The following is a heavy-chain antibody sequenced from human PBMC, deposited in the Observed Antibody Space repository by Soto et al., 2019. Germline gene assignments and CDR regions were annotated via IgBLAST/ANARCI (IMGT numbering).Heavy chain of an antibody. CDR3: ARANIVVVVAAEYGMDV. CDR1: GYSFRSYA. V-gene: IGHV1-3*01. CDR2: INAGNGNR. Sequence: GASVKVSCKASGYSFRSYAMHWVRQAPGQSLEWMGWINAGNGNRKYSQKFQGRVTITRDTSASTAYMELSSLRSEDTAVYYCARANIVVVVAAEYGMDVWGQGTTVTVSS. J-gene: IGHJ6*02. D-gene: IGHD2-15*01.